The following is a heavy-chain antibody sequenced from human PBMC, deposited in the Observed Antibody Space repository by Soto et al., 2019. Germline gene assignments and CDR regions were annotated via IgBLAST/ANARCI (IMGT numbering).Heavy chain of an antibody. CDR1: GYSFAGYW. D-gene: IGHD1-26*01. CDR2: IDPSDSYT. CDR3: ARQNRIGGSYYNWFDP. Sequence: GESLKISCKGSGYSFAGYWITWVRQMPGKGLEWMGRIDPSDSYTNYSPSFQGHVTISADKSISTAYLQWSSLKASDTAMYYCARQNRIGGSYYNWFDPWGQGTLVTVSS. V-gene: IGHV5-10-1*01. J-gene: IGHJ5*02.